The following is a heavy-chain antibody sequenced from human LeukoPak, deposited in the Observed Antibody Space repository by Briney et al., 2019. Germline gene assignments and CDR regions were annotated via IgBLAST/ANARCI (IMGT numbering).Heavy chain of an antibody. J-gene: IGHJ5*02. D-gene: IGHD2-15*01. CDR3: AKGLNYRSGGSCYRWFDP. CDR2: ISGSGGST. V-gene: IGHV3-23*01. CDR1: GFTFSSYA. Sequence: GGSLRLSCAASGFTFSSYAMSWVRQAPGKGLEWVSAISGSGGSTYYADSVKGRFTISRDNSKNTLYLQMNSLRAEDTAVCYCAKGLNYRSGGSCYRWFDPWGQGTLVTVSS.